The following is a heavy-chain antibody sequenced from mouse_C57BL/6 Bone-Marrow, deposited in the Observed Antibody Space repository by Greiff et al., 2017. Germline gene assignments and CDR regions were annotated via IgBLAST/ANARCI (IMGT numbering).Heavy chain of an antibody. Sequence: QVQLQQPGAELVKPGASVKLSCKASGYTFTSYWMHWVKQRPGQGLEWIGMIHPKSGSTNYNEKFKSKATLTVDKSSSTAYMQLSSLTSEDSAVYYCARKTTVVAYYAMDYWGQGTSVTVSS. CDR1: GYTFTSYW. CDR2: IHPKSGST. D-gene: IGHD1-1*01. V-gene: IGHV1-64*01. J-gene: IGHJ4*01. CDR3: ARKTTVVAYYAMDY.